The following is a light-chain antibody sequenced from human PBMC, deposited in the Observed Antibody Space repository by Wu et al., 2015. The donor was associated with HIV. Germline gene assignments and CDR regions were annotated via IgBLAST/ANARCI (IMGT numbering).Light chain of an antibody. J-gene: IGKJ4*01. Sequence: EIVMTQSPATLSVSPGERVTLSCRASQSVGNDLAWYQQKPGQTPRLLIYDASTTATGIPARFSGSGSETEFTLTISSLQSEDFAVYYCQQYKTWPLTFGGGPRWRS. CDR3: QQYKTWPLT. CDR1: QSVGND. CDR2: DAS. V-gene: IGKV3-15*01.